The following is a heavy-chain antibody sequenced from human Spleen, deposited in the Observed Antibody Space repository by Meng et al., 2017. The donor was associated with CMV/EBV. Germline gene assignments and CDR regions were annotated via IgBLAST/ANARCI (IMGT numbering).Heavy chain of an antibody. Sequence: TFTSNYIHWVRLAPGQELEWMGIIKPIDGNTSYAQKFQGRVTMTRDTSTSTVYMELSSLKSEDTAVYYCARDMTTVRGERVNWLDPWGQGTVVTVSS. CDR3: ARDMTTVRGERVNWLDP. D-gene: IGHD4-11*01. CDR2: IKPIDGNT. CDR1: TFTSNY. J-gene: IGHJ5*02. V-gene: IGHV1-46*01.